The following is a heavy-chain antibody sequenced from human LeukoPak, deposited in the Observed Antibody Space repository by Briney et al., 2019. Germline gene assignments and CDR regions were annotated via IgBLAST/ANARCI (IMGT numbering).Heavy chain of an antibody. V-gene: IGHV4-31*03. CDR2: IYYSGST. D-gene: IGHD5-12*01. CDR1: GGSISSGGYY. CDR3: ARLTYSGYDWAYYFDY. J-gene: IGHJ4*02. Sequence: SQTLSLTCTVSGGSISSGGYYWSWIRQHPGKGLEWIGYIYYSGSTYYNPSLKSRVTISVDTSKNRFSLKLSSVTAADTAVYYCARLTYSGYDWAYYFDYWGQGSLVTVSS.